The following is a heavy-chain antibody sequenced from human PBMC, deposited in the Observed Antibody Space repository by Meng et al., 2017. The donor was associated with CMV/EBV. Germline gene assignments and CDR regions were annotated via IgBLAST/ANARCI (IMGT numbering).Heavy chain of an antibody. J-gene: IGHJ6*02. D-gene: IGHD2-2*01. Sequence: ASVKVSCKASGYTFTGYYMHWVRQATGQGLEWMGWMNPNSGNTGYAQKFQGRVTITRNTSISTAYMELSSLRSEDTAVYYCARDGGGYCSSTSCQDPYYYYGMDVWGQGTTVTVSS. V-gene: IGHV1-8*03. CDR2: MNPNSGNT. CDR3: ARDGGGYCSSTSCQDPYYYYGMDV. CDR1: GYTFTGYY.